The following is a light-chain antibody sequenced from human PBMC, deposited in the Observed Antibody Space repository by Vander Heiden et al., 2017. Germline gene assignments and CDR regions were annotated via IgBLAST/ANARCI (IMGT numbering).Light chain of an antibody. V-gene: IGKV1-39*01. CDR3: QQSYSTPRT. J-gene: IGKJ1*01. Sequence: IHLTSFPSSLSASVGDRVPIPCRASQSFSSYLNWYQHKPGKAPKVLIYDAASMQSGVASRFSGSGSGTDFTITIDSLQPEDFATYYCQQSYSTPRTFGQGTKVEIK. CDR2: DAA. CDR1: QSFSSY.